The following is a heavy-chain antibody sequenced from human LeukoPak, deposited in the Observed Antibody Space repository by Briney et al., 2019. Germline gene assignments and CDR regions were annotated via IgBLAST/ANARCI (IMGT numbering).Heavy chain of an antibody. V-gene: IGHV3-30*03. CDR3: ASARALYGYSGYDEPYFDS. CDR1: GFTFSSSG. CDR2: ISFDGSNN. D-gene: IGHD5-12*01. Sequence: GGSLRLSCAASGFTFSSSGMHWVRQAPGKGLEWVAVISFDGSNNYYADSVKGRFTISRDNSKSTLFLQMNSLRAEDTAVYYCASARALYGYSGYDEPYFDSWGQGTLVTVSS. J-gene: IGHJ4*02.